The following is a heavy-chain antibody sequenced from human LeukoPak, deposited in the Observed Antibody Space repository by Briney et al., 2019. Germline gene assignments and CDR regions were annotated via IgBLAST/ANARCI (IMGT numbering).Heavy chain of an antibody. J-gene: IGHJ4*02. V-gene: IGHV1-18*01. CDR3: ARDSPILVVVPAADFDY. D-gene: IGHD2-2*01. CDR1: GYTFTSYG. Sequence: GASVKVSCKASGYTFTSYGISWVRQAPGQGLEWMRWISAYNGNTNYAQKLQGRVTMTTDTSTSTAYMELRSLRSDDTAVYYCARDSPILVVVPAADFDYWGQGTLVTVSS. CDR2: ISAYNGNT.